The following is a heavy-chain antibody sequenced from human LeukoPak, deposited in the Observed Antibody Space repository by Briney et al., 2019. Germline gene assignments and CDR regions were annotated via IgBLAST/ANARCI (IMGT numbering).Heavy chain of an antibody. J-gene: IGHJ4*02. CDR1: GGTFSSYA. D-gene: IGHD2-2*02. CDR3: ARDEASGVVVPAALPNY. Sequence: GASVKVSCKASGGTFSSYAISWVRQAPGQGLEWMGGIIPIFGTANYAQKFQGRVTITTDESTSTAYMELSSLRSEDTAVYYCARDEASGVVVPAALPNYWGQGTLVTVSS. CDR2: IIPIFGTA. V-gene: IGHV1-69*05.